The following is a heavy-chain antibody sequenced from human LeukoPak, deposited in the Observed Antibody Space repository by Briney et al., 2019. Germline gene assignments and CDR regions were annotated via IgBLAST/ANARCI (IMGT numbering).Heavy chain of an antibody. CDR2: IIPIFGTA. CDR1: GGTFSSYA. Sequence: ASVKVSCKASGGTFSSYAISWVRQAPGQGLEWVGRIIPIFGTANYAQKFQGRVTITTDESTSTAYMELSSLRSEDTAVYYCAEENDYGDYWGQGTLVTVSS. CDR3: AEENDYGDY. J-gene: IGHJ4*02. V-gene: IGHV1-69*05. D-gene: IGHD2/OR15-2a*01.